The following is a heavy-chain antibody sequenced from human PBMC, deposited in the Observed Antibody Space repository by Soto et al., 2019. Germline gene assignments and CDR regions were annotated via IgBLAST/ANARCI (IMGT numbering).Heavy chain of an antibody. D-gene: IGHD2-8*01. V-gene: IGHV3-23*01. CDR1: GFTFSSYE. CDR3: GHTKGVELVALATVDWFDP. CDR2: ISGSGFKK. J-gene: IGHJ5*02. Sequence: GVSLRLSCAASGFTFSSYEMNWVRQAPGKGLEWISSISGSGFKKYYADSVKGRFTISRDNSKSTVYLELNNLSAEDTAVYHCGHTKGVELVALATVDWFDPWGQGSVVTVSS.